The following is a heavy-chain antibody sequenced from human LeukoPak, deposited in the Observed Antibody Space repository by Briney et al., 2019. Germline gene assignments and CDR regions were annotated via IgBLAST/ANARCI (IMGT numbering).Heavy chain of an antibody. D-gene: IGHD1-1*01. CDR3: AIATTGRGAFGS. CDR1: GFTFNTYA. V-gene: IGHV3-7*01. CDR2: TNEAGGDK. Sequence: GGSLRLSCAASGFTFNTYAMSWVRQAPGKGLECVASTNEAGGDKLYVDSVKGRFTISRDNSKNSLSLQMNSLTAEDTAIYYCAIATTGRGAFGSWGQGTLVSISS. J-gene: IGHJ4*02.